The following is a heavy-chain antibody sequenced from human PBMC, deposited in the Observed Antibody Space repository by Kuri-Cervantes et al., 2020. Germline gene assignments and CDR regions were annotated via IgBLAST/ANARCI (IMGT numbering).Heavy chain of an antibody. V-gene: IGHV1-18*01. J-gene: IGHJ6*03. Sequence: ASVKVSCKASGYTFTSYGISWVRQAPGQGLEWMGWISAYNGNTNYAQKFQGRVTMTEDTSTDTAYMELSSLRSEDTAVYYCATLYPGYYYMDVWGKGTTVTVSS. CDR3: ATLYPGYYYMDV. CDR1: GYTFTSYG. CDR2: ISAYNGNT.